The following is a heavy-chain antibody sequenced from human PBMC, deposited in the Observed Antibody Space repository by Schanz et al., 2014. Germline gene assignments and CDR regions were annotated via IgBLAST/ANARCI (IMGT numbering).Heavy chain of an antibody. D-gene: IGHD6-6*01. CDR2: ISPYNGNT. CDR1: GYTFSSYG. CDR3: ARDQSPYTNSSDVRYFDY. J-gene: IGHJ4*02. Sequence: QVQLVQSGAEVKKPGASVKVSCKTSGYTFSSYGITWVRQAPGQGLEWMGWISPYNGNTNYAPKVQGRVTVTTDTSTSTVYMELRSLASDDTSVCFGARDQSPYTNSSDVRYFDYWGQGSLVTVSS. V-gene: IGHV1-18*01.